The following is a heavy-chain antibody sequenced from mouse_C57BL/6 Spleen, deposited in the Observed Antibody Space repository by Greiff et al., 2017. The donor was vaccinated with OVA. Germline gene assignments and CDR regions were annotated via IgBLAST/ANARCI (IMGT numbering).Heavy chain of an antibody. D-gene: IGHD2-5*01. J-gene: IGHJ2*01. Sequence: QVQLQQPGAELVRPGTSVKLSCKASGYTFTSYWMHWVKQRPGQGLEWIGVIDPSDSYTNYDQKFKGKATLTVDTSSSTAYMQLSSLTSEDSAVYYCARGGPYSNYPGCWGQGTTLTVSS. CDR1: GYTFTSYW. CDR2: IDPSDSYT. CDR3: ARGGPYSNYPGC. V-gene: IGHV1-59*01.